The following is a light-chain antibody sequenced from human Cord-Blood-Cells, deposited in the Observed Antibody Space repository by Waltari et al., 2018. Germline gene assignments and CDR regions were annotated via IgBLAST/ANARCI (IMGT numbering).Light chain of an antibody. CDR2: GAS. J-gene: IGKJ1*01. Sequence: ELVMTQSPATLSVSPGERDTLTCRASQSVRSNLAWYQQKPGQAPRLLIYGASTRATGIPARFSGSGSGTEVTLTISSLQSEDFAVYYCQQYNNWWTFGQGTKVEIK. CDR1: QSVRSN. V-gene: IGKV3-15*01. CDR3: QQYNNWWT.